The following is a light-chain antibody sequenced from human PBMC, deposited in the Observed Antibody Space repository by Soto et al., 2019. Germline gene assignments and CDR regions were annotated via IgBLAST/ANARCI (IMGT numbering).Light chain of an antibody. Sequence: EIVLTQSPATLSLSPGETATLSCRASESLYTYLAWFQQKPGQAPRLLIYDTSRRATGVPARFSGSGSGTDYTLTIRSIEPDDFAFYYCQQHTNWPRRTFGPGTKVDIK. V-gene: IGKV3-11*01. CDR1: ESLYTY. CDR2: DTS. CDR3: QQHTNWPRRT. J-gene: IGKJ3*01.